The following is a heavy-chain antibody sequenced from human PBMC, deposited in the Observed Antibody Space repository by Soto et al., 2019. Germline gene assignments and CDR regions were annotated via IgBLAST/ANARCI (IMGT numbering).Heavy chain of an antibody. CDR1: GGSISSYY. J-gene: IGHJ6*02. CDR2: MYYSGST. CDR3: AREGFYYGMDV. Sequence: QVQLQESGPGLVKPSETLSLTCTVSGGSISSYYWSWIRQPPGKGLEWIGYMYYSGSTNYNPSLRAXXTXSXXTSRSQISLKLRSVPAADTAVYYCAREGFYYGMDVWGQGTTVTVSS. V-gene: IGHV4-59*01.